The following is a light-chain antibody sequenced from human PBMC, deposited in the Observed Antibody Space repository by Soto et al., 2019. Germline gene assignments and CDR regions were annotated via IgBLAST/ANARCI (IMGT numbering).Light chain of an antibody. CDR3: QPYHSLPIT. J-gene: IGKJ5*01. CDR1: RSGLSNNNNY. Sequence: IVTSQARDPRTGSAGWRASIDGEASRSGLSNNNNYLAWFQQKPGQPHRSFIYWAHTRASGVHDRFSGSGSGTDFTLTIRNVEADDVAISHCQPYHSLPITFRQGTRLEI. V-gene: IGKV4-1*01. CDR2: WAH.